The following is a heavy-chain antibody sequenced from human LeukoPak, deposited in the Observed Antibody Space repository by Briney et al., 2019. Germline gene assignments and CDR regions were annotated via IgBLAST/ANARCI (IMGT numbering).Heavy chain of an antibody. D-gene: IGHD3-22*01. CDR3: AREPMSGYFYDAFDI. Sequence: GGSLRLCCAASGFSFSSYSMNWVRQAPGKGLEWVSYISSSSSSAYYADSVKGRFTISRDNAKNSLYLQMNSLRDEDTAVYYCAREPMSGYFYDAFDIWGQGTMVTVSS. CDR1: GFSFSSYS. CDR2: ISSSSSSA. V-gene: IGHV3-48*02. J-gene: IGHJ3*02.